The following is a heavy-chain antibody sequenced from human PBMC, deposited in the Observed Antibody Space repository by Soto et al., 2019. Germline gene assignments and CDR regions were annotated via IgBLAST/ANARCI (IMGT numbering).Heavy chain of an antibody. Sequence: QVQLVESGGGVVQPGGSLRLSCAASGFTFSNYAMHWVRQAPGEGLQWVALISFDGGNQYFPDYVKGRFTVSRDNSESTLSLQMNSLRPEDTAVNYCATREGFGSVDFHVTQSYYSGMDVWGLATKVTVSS. CDR3: ATREGFGSVDFHVTQSYYSGMDV. J-gene: IGHJ6*02. V-gene: IGHV3-30*03. CDR1: GFTFSNYA. CDR2: ISFDGGNQ. D-gene: IGHD3-10*01.